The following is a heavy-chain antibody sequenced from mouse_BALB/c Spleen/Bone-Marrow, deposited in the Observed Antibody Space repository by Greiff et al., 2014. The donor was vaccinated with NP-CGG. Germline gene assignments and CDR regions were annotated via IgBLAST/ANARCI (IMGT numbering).Heavy chain of an antibody. V-gene: IGHV1-14*01. D-gene: IGHD2-12*01. CDR1: GYTFTSYV. J-gene: IGHJ4*01. Sequence: QLQESGPELVKPGASVKMSCKASGYTFTSYVMHWVKQKPGQGLEWIGYFNPYSDGSRYNEKFKDKATLTSDKSSSTAYMELSTLSSEDSAVYYGARGDSYFTYDERGCAFDYWGQGTSVTVSS. CDR2: FNPYSDGS. CDR3: ARGDSYFTYDERGCAFDY.